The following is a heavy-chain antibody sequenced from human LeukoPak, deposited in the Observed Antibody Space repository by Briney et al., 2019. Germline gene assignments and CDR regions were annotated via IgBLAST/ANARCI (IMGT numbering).Heavy chain of an antibody. CDR1: GGSIGSSSYY. Sequence: SETLSLTCTVSGGSIGSSSYYWGWIRQPPGKGLEWIGSIYYSGSTYYNPSLKSRVTISVDTSKNQFSLKLSSVTAADTAVYYCARPITFGGVIAPFDYWGQGTLVTVSS. CDR3: ARPITFGGVIAPFDY. V-gene: IGHV4-39*01. D-gene: IGHD3-16*02. J-gene: IGHJ4*02. CDR2: IYYSGST.